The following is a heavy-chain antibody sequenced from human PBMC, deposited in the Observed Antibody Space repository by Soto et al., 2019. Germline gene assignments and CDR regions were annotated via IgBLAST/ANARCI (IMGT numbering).Heavy chain of an antibody. CDR2: IYHSGST. Sequence: PXETLSLACAVSGYSISSGSYWGWIRQPPVKGLEWIGSIYHSGSTYYNPSLKSRVTISVDTSKNQFSLKLSSVTAADTAVYYCARDDYGDYGYYYYGMDVWGQGTTVTVSS. CDR1: GYSISSGSY. V-gene: IGHV4-38-2*01. J-gene: IGHJ6*02. D-gene: IGHD4-17*01. CDR3: ARDDYGDYGYYYYGMDV.